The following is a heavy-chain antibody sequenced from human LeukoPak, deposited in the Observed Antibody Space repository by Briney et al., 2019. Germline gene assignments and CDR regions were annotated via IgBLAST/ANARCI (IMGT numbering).Heavy chain of an antibody. J-gene: IGHJ3*02. V-gene: IGHV3-74*01. CDR1: GFTFSSYW. Sequence: GGSLRLSCAASGFTFSSYWMHWVRQAPGKGLVWVSRINSDGSSTSYADSVKGRFTISRDNAKNTLHLQMNSLRAEDTAVYYCARRVNLGYCSSTSCYTDAFDIWGQGTMVTVSS. CDR3: ARRVNLGYCSSTSCYTDAFDI. CDR2: INSDGSST. D-gene: IGHD2-2*02.